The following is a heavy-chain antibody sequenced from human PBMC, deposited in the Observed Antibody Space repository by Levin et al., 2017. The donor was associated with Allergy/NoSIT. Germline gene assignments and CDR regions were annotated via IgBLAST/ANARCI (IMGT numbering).Heavy chain of an antibody. CDR2: ISFDGRNK. J-gene: IGHJ4*02. Sequence: LSLTCAASGFPFRSFAMHWVRPSPGKGLEWVSVISFDGRNKFYADAVKGRFTISRDDSTNTLYVQMNSLTSEDTAIYYCARVGVATATRGGYFDYWGQGTLVTVSS. D-gene: IGHD2-15*01. CDR1: GFPFRSFA. CDR3: ARVGVATATRGGYFDY. V-gene: IGHV3-30*04.